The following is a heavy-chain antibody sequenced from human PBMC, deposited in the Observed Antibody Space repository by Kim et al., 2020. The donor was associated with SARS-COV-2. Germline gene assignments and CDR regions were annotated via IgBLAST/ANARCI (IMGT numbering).Heavy chain of an antibody. CDR1: GFTFSSYW. Sequence: GGSLRLSCAASGFTFSSYWMTWVRQAPGKGLEWVANIKQDGNQKYYVDSVKGRFTISRDNAKNSLYLQMNSLRAEDTAVYYCARAGDLYGSGEDAFDIWGQGTMVTVSS. CDR2: IKQDGNQK. D-gene: IGHD6-19*01. J-gene: IGHJ3*02. V-gene: IGHV3-7*03. CDR3: ARAGDLYGSGEDAFDI.